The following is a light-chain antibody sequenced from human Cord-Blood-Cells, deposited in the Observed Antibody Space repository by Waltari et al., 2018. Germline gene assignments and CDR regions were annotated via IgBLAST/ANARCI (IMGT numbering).Light chain of an antibody. CDR1: QSVLYSSNNKNY. Sequence: DIVMTQSPDSLAVSLGERATINCKSSQSVLYSSNNKNYLAWYQQKPGQPPKLLIDWASTRESGVPDRFSGGGSGTDFTRTISSLQAEDVAVYYCQQYYSTPFTFGPGTKVDIK. V-gene: IGKV4-1*01. CDR3: QQYYSTPFT. CDR2: WAS. J-gene: IGKJ3*01.